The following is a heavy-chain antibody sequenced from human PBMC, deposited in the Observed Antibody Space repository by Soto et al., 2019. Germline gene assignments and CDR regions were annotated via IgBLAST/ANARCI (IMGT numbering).Heavy chain of an antibody. CDR1: GCSIGSGDYS. CDR3: ARGPYYDFWSGRRGFDY. D-gene: IGHD3-3*01. V-gene: IGHV4-30-2*01. J-gene: IGHJ4*02. CDR2: IFYSGTT. Sequence: PXETLSLTCAVSGCSIGSGDYSWSWIRQPPGKGLEWIGYIFYSGTTYYNPSLKSRVTISVDGSKNQFSLRLSSLTAADTAVYFCARGPYYDFWSGRRGFDYWGQGTLVTVSS.